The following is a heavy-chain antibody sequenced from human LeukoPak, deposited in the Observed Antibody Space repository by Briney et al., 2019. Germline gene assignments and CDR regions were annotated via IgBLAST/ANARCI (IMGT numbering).Heavy chain of an antibody. V-gene: IGHV3-9*01. J-gene: IGHJ6*02. CDR2: ISWNSGSI. Sequence: GGSLRLSCAASGFTFDDYAMRWVRQAPGKGLEWVSGISWNSGSIGYADSVKGRFTISRDNAKNSLYLQMNSLRAEDTALYYCAKDMGHLDYYYYGMDVWGQGTTVTVSS. CDR1: GFTFDDYA. CDR3: AKDMGHLDYYYYGMDV.